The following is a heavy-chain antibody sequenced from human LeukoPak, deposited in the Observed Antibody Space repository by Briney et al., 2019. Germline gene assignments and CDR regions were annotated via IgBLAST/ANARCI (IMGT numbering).Heavy chain of an antibody. J-gene: IGHJ4*02. CDR2: IYYTGST. Sequence: SETLSLTCTVSGGSISSTSYCWGWIRQPPGKGLEWLGSIYYTGSTYYNPSLNTRVTMSVDTSKNQFSLKLSSVTAADTAVYYCARRLKVTEHFDYWGQGTLVTVSS. CDR3: ARRLKVTEHFDY. D-gene: IGHD2-21*02. CDR1: GGSISSTSYC. V-gene: IGHV4-39*01.